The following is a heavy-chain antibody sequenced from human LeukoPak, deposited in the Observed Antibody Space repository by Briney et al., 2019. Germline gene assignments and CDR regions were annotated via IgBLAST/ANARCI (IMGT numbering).Heavy chain of an antibody. CDR2: INPSSGGT. CDR1: GYTFTGYY. Sequence: ASVKVSCKASGYTFTGYYMHWVRQAPGQGLEWMGWINPSSGGTNYAQKFQGRVTMTRDTSISTAYMELSRLRSDDTAVYYCAGRVTQRSGIAAARSRRYFDLWGRGTLVTVSS. CDR3: AGRVTQRSGIAAARSRRYFDL. J-gene: IGHJ2*01. V-gene: IGHV1-2*02. D-gene: IGHD6-13*01.